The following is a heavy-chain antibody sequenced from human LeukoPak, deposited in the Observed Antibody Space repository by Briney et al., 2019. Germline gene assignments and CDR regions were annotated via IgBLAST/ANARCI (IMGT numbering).Heavy chain of an antibody. CDR2: INHSGST. CDR1: GGSFSGYY. Sequence: SETLSLTCAVYGGSFSGYYWSWIRQPPGKGLEWIGEINHSGSTDYNPSLKSRGTISVDTSKNQFSLKLSSVTAADTAVYYCARAISGYSYGYPISGYFDYWGQGTLVTVSS. CDR3: ARAISGYSYGYPISGYFDY. J-gene: IGHJ4*02. V-gene: IGHV4-34*01. D-gene: IGHD5-18*01.